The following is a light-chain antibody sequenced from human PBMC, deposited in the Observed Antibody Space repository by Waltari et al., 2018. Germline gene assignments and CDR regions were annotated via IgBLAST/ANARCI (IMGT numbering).Light chain of an antibody. CDR3: ATWDNTLSGWV. Sequence: QSVLTQPPSVSEAPRQRVAISCSGSRFNIGNNAVNWYLQVPGKAPKLLIYYDDLLPSGVSARFSGSRSGTSASLAISGLQSEDEGDYYCATWDNTLSGWVFGGGTRLTVL. CDR2: YDD. J-gene: IGLJ3*02. CDR1: RFNIGNNA. V-gene: IGLV1-36*01.